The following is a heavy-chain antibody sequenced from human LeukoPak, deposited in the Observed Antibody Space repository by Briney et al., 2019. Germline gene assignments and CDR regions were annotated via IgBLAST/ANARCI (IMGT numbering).Heavy chain of an antibody. V-gene: IGHV4-4*07. CDR1: VDSISTYY. CDR3: ARDGQEGSSGWYSYFDY. D-gene: IGHD6-19*01. J-gene: IGHJ4*02. Sequence: PSETLSLTCTVSVDSISTYYWSWIRQPPGKGLEWIGRIYTSGSTNYNPSLKSRVTMSVDTSKNQFSLKLSSVTAADTAVYYCARDGQEGSSGWYSYFDYWGQGTLVTVSS. CDR2: IYTSGST.